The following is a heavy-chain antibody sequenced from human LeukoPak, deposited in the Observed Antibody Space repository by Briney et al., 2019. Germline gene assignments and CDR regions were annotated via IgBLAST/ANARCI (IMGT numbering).Heavy chain of an antibody. V-gene: IGHV3-30*02. Sequence: GGSLRLSCAASGFTFSSYGMHWVRQAPGKGLEWVAFIRYDGSNKYYADSVKGRFTISRDDSKNTLYLQMNSLRAEDTAVYYCAKDRIVDPRIDYWGQGTLVTVSS. J-gene: IGHJ4*02. D-gene: IGHD3-22*01. CDR2: IRYDGSNK. CDR3: AKDRIVDPRIDY. CDR1: GFTFSSYG.